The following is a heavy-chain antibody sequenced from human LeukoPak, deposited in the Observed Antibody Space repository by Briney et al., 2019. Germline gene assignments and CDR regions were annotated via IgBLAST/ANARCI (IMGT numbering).Heavy chain of an antibody. J-gene: IGHJ5*02. CDR3: VRIWGSRYNWFDP. D-gene: IGHD3-16*01. Sequence: GGSLRLSYAASGFTFSSYWMTWVRQAPGKGLEWAANIKADGSETYYVDSVKGRFTISRDNAKSSLYLQVNSLRAEDTAVYYCVRIWGSRYNWFDPCGQGTLVTVSS. CDR2: IKADGSET. CDR1: GFTFSSYW. V-gene: IGHV3-7*01.